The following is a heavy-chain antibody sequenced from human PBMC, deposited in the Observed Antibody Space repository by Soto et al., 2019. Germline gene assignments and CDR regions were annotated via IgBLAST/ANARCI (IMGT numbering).Heavy chain of an antibody. J-gene: IGHJ4*02. D-gene: IGHD6-19*01. CDR2: IYWDDDK. CDR3: AHRRAQGIGLAGTFDS. V-gene: IGHV2-5*02. CDR1: GFSFSTTGVG. Sequence: QITLKESGPTLVKPTQTLTLTCTFSGFSFSTTGVGVGWIRQPPGKALEWLALIYWDDDKRYSPSLKSRLTNTKDTSKTPVALTMTNMLPVDPAAFYRAHRRAQGIGLAGTFDSRGQGTLVTVSS.